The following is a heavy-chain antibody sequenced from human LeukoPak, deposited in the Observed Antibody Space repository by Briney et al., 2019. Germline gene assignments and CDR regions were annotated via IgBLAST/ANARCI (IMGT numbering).Heavy chain of an antibody. CDR2: IRYDGSNK. J-gene: IGHJ4*02. Sequence: PGGSLRLSCAASGFTFGSYGMHWVRQAPGKGLEWVAFIRYDGSNKYYADSVKGRFTISRDNSKNTLYLQMNSLRAEDTAVYYCASALDSSSSSLGYWGQGTLVTVSS. V-gene: IGHV3-30*02. CDR3: ASALDSSSSSLGY. D-gene: IGHD6-6*01. CDR1: GFTFGSYG.